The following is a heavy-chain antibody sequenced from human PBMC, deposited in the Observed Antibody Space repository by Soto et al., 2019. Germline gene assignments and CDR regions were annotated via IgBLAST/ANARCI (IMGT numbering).Heavy chain of an antibody. CDR2: VKSVGSTA. V-gene: IGHV3-74*01. Sequence: PGGSLRLSCEASGFAFTSYWMHWVRQAPGKRLVWVAGVKSVGSTATYADSVRARFTSSRNNDENTRYPQLQSLSGVDTAVNYYASLFASTYSPRPFDFWGQGTQVTVSS. J-gene: IGHJ4*02. CDR3: ASLFASTYSPRPFDF. CDR1: GFAFTSYW. D-gene: IGHD2-15*01.